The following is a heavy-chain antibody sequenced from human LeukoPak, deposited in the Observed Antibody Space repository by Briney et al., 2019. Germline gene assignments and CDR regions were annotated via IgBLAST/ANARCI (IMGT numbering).Heavy chain of an antibody. CDR2: INHSGST. V-gene: IGHV4-34*01. Sequence: SETVSLTCAVYGGSFSGYYWSWIRQPPGKGLEWIGEINHSGSTNYNPSLKSRVTISVDTSKNQFSLKLSSVTAADTAVYYCARGKGSSGWYADWFDPWGQGTLVTVSS. D-gene: IGHD6-19*01. J-gene: IGHJ5*02. CDR1: GGSFSGYY. CDR3: ARGKGSSGWYADWFDP.